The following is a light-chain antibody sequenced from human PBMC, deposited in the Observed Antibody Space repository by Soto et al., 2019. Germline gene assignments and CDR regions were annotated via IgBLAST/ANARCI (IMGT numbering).Light chain of an antibody. CDR3: SSYTSGASLV. V-gene: IGLV2-14*01. CDR2: EVT. CDR1: SSDVGVYKN. J-gene: IGLJ2*01. Sequence: QSVLTQPASVSGSPGQSITISCTGTSSDVGVYKNVSWYQQHPGKAPKFLIYEVTNRPSGVSNRFSGSTSGNTASLTISGLQAGDEADYYCSSYTSGASLVFGGGTKLTVL.